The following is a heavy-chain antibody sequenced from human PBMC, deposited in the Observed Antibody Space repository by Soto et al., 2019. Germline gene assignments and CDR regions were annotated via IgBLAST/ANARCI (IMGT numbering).Heavy chain of an antibody. D-gene: IGHD2-2*02. V-gene: IGHV4-34*01. CDR3: ARGRGDIVVGPAATPGRFDP. J-gene: IGHJ5*02. CDR1: GGSFSGYY. CDR2: INHSGST. Sequence: SEILSLTCAVYGGSFSGYYWSWIRQPPGKGLEWIGEINHSGSTNYNPTFKSRVTISVDTSKNQVSLKLSSVTAADTAVYYCARGRGDIVVGPAATPGRFDPWGQGTLVTVSS.